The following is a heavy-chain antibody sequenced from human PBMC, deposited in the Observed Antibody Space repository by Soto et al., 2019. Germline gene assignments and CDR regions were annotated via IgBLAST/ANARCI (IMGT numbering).Heavy chain of an antibody. CDR2: IYYSGST. Sequence: PSETLSLTCTVSGGSISSSSYYWGWIRQPPGKGLEWIGSIYYSGSTYYNPSLKSRVTISVDTSKNQFSLKLSSVTAADTAVYYCARPQSRDGYNSFDYWGQGTLVTVSS. J-gene: IGHJ4*02. V-gene: IGHV4-39*01. CDR1: GGSISSSSYY. D-gene: IGHD5-12*01. CDR3: ARPQSRDGYNSFDY.